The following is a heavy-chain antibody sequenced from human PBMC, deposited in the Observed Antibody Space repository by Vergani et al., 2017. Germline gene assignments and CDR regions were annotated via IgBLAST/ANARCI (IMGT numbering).Heavy chain of an antibody. CDR3: ARGIILTGYYFDP. J-gene: IGHJ5*02. V-gene: IGHV4-39*01. CDR1: GGSISSSSYY. CDR2: IYYSGST. D-gene: IGHD3-9*01. Sequence: QLQLQESGPGLVKPSETLSLTCTVSGGSISSSSYYWGWIRQPPGKGLEWIGSIYYSGSTYYNPYLKSRVTISVDTSKNQFSLKLSSVTAADTAVYYCARGIILTGYYFDPWGQGTLVTVSS.